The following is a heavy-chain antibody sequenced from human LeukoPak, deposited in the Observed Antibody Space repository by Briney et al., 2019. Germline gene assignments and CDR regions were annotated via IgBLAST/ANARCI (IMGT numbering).Heavy chain of an antibody. D-gene: IGHD6-13*01. V-gene: IGHV4-30-4*01. J-gene: IGHJ4*02. CDR2: TYYSGRT. Sequence: SQTLSLTCTVSGGSISSGDYYWSWIRQPPGKGLEWIGYTYYSGRTYYNPSLKSRVTISVDTSKNQFSLKLSSVTAADTAVYYCALVQIAAARYFDYWGQGTLVTVSS. CDR1: GGSISSGDYY. CDR3: ALVQIAAARYFDY.